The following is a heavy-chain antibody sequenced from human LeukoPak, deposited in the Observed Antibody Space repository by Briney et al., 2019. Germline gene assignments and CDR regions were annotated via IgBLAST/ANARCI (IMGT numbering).Heavy chain of an antibody. V-gene: IGHV1-18*01. J-gene: IGHJ5*02. D-gene: IGHD3-10*01. CDR3: ARGGRGTVWFAQYNWIDP. Sequence: ASVKVSCKASGYTFTSYGISWVRQAPGHGLEWMGWISAYNGNTNYAQKLQGRVTMTTDTSTSTAYMELRSLRSDDTAVCYCARGGRGTVWFAQYNWIDPWGQGTLVTVSS. CDR1: GYTFTSYG. CDR2: ISAYNGNT.